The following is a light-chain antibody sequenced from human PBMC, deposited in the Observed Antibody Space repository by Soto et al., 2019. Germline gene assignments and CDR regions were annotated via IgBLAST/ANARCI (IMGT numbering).Light chain of an antibody. J-gene: IGKJ1*01. CDR1: QTINNY. CDR2: AAS. CDR3: QQTLSTLSWT. Sequence: DIQMTQSPSSLYASVGDRVVITCRASQTINNYLNWYQQKPGKPPNLLIYAASTLQSGVPSRFRGSSSAADFALTINSLQPEDFTDYYSQQTLSTLSWTFGHGTKVEI. V-gene: IGKV1-39*01.